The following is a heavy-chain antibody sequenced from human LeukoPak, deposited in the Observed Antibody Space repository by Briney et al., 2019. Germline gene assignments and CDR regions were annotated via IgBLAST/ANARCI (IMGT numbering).Heavy chain of an antibody. V-gene: IGHV3-23*01. D-gene: IGHD6-19*01. CDR1: GFTFSSYA. CDR3: AKDSRRTSGWYYFDY. J-gene: IGHJ4*02. CDR2: ISGSGGST. Sequence: GGSLRLSCAASGFTFSSYAMSWVRQAPGKGLEWVSAISGSGGSTYYADSVRGRFTISRDKFKNTLYLHMNSLRAEDTAVYYCAKDSRRTSGWYYFDYWGQGTLVTVSS.